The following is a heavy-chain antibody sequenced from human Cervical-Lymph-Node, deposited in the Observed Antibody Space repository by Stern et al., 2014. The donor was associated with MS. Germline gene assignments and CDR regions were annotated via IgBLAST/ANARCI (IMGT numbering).Heavy chain of an antibody. J-gene: IGHJ1*01. CDR3: AAGGLEYYYDTSGHYFQH. D-gene: IGHD3-22*01. V-gene: IGHV3-33*01. Sequence: VQLVESGGGVVQPGRPLRLSCEASGFTFSSHAMHWVSQAPGKGLEWVAVIWYDGSNRNYADSVKGRFTISRDNSKNTVSLQMNSLRAEDTAVYYCAAGGLEYYYDTSGHYFQHWGQGTLVTISS. CDR2: IWYDGSNR. CDR1: GFTFSSHA.